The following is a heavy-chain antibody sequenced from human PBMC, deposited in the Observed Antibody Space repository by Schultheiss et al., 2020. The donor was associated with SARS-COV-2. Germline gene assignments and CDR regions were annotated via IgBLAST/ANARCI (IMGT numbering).Heavy chain of an antibody. CDR3: AKGVATFLDY. Sequence: GESLKISCAASGFTFSYFGMHWVRQAPGKGLEWVAFIRYDGSNKYYADSVKGRFTISRDNSKNTLYLQMNSLRAEDTAVYYCAKGVATFLDYWGQGTLVTVSS. CDR2: IRYDGSNK. V-gene: IGHV3-30*02. J-gene: IGHJ4*02. CDR1: GFTFSYFG. D-gene: IGHD2-15*01.